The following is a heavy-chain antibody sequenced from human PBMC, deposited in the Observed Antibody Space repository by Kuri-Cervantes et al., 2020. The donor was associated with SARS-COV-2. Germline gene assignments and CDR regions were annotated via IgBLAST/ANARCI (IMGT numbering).Heavy chain of an antibody. J-gene: IGHJ4*02. D-gene: IGHD6-6*01. Sequence: GESLKISCAASGFTFSSYSMNWVRQAPGKGLEWVSSTSSSSSYIYYADSVKGRFTISRDNAKNSLYLQMNSLRAEDTAVYYCARGSSSTYFDYWGQGTLVTVSS. CDR3: ARGSSSTYFDY. V-gene: IGHV3-21*01. CDR1: GFTFSSYS. CDR2: TSSSSSYI.